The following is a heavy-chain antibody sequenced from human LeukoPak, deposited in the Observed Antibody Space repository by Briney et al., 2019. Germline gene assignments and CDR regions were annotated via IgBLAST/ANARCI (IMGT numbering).Heavy chain of an antibody. J-gene: IGHJ4*02. V-gene: IGHV4-31*03. D-gene: IGHD5-24*01. CDR3: AREDLEEGYFDY. CDR1: GGSISRGTYY. Sequence: SQTLSLTCTVSGGSISRGTYYWTWIRQHPGKGLEWIGYIYSSGSTHYNPSLKGRLSIAVDTSKKQFSLRLNSVTAADTAVYYCAREDLEEGYFDYWGQGILVTVSS. CDR2: IYSSGST.